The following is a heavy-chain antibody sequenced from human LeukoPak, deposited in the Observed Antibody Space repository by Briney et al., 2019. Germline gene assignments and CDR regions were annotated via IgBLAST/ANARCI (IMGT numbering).Heavy chain of an antibody. CDR2: MNPNSGNT. Sequence: ASVKVSCKASGYTFTSYDINWVRQATGQGLEWMGWMNPNSGNTGYAQKFQGRVAMTRNTSISTAYMELSSLRSEDTAVYYCARGPVVPAARRTNWFDPWGQGTLVTVSS. V-gene: IGHV1-8*01. CDR3: ARGPVVPAARRTNWFDP. CDR1: GYTFTSYD. J-gene: IGHJ5*02. D-gene: IGHD2-2*01.